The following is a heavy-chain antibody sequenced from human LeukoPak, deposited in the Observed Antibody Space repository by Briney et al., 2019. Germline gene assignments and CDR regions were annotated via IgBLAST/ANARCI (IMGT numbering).Heavy chain of an antibody. Sequence: GGSLRLSCAASGFTFSSYAMSWVRQAPGKGLEWVSAISGSGGSTYYADSVKGRFTISRDNSKNTLYLQITSLRAEDTAVYYCAKDRYRSGSRHSPTLDPWGQGTLVTVSS. J-gene: IGHJ5*02. CDR3: AKDRYRSGSRHSPTLDP. CDR2: ISGSGGST. D-gene: IGHD2-15*01. CDR1: GFTFSSYA. V-gene: IGHV3-23*01.